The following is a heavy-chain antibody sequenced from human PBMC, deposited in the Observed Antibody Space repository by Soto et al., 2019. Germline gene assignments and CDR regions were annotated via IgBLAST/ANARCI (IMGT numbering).Heavy chain of an antibody. D-gene: IGHD1-26*01. J-gene: IGHJ4*02. CDR1: GYTFTSYG. V-gene: IGHV1-18*01. Sequence: ASVKVSCKASGYTFTSYGISWVRQAPGQGLEWMGWISAYNGNTNYAQKLQGRVTMTTDTSTSTAYMELRSLRSDDTAVYYCAREEALVGATPTPHFDYWGQGTPVTVSS. CDR2: ISAYNGNT. CDR3: AREEALVGATPTPHFDY.